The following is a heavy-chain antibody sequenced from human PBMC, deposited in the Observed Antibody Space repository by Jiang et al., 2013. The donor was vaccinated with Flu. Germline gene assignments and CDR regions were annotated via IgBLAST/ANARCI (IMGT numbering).Heavy chain of an antibody. CDR2: INHSGST. D-gene: IGHD6-13*01. J-gene: IGHJ4*02. Sequence: LLKPSETLSLTCAVYGGSFSGYYWSWIRQPPGKGLEWIGEINHSGSTNYNPSLKSRVTISVDTSKNQFSLKLSSVTAADTAVYYCARGPAAAGYYYFDYWGQGTLVTVSS. CDR3: ARGPAAAGYYYFDY. CDR1: GGSFSGYY. V-gene: IGHV4-34*01.